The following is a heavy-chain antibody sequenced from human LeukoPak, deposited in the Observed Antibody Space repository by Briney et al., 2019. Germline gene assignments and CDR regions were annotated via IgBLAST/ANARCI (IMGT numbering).Heavy chain of an antibody. CDR1: GFTFSDHF. CDR3: VRVGSVAGSDYLDY. J-gene: IGHJ4*02. V-gene: IGHV3-72*01. D-gene: IGHD6-19*01. Sequence: GGSLRLSCAVSGFTFSDHFLDWVRQAPGKGLEWVGRSRNKAKSYTTEYAASVKGRFTISRDDSKNSLYVQMNSLKTEDTAVYYCVRVGSVAGSDYLDYWGQGTLVTVSS. CDR2: SRNKAKSYTT.